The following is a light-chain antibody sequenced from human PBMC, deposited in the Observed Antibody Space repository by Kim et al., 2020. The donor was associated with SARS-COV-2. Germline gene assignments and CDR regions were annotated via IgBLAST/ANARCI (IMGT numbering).Light chain of an antibody. CDR1: QSVSTN. CDR3: QQYNNWPPT. Sequence: SVSPGERATLSCRASQSVSTNLAWYQQKPGQAPRLLIYGASTRATGIPARFSGSGSETEFTLSISSLQSEDFAVYYCQQYNNWPPTFGGGTKLEI. CDR2: GAS. V-gene: IGKV3-15*01. J-gene: IGKJ4*01.